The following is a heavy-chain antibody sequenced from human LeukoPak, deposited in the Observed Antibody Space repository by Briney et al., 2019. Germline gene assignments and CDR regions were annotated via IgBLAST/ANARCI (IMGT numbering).Heavy chain of an antibody. CDR1: GFTFGDYA. J-gene: IGHJ4*02. Sequence: PGRSLRLSCTASGFTFGDYAMSWFRQAPGKGLEWVGFIRSKAYGGTTEYAASVKGRFTISRDDSKSIAYLQMNSLKTEDTAVYYCARRLGGIVRSHFDYWGQGTLVTVSS. V-gene: IGHV3-49*03. CDR2: IRSKAYGGTT. D-gene: IGHD4-23*01. CDR3: ARRLGGIVRSHFDY.